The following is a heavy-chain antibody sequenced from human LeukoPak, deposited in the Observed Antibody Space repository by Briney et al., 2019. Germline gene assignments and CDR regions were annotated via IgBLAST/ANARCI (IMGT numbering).Heavy chain of an antibody. Sequence: SETLSLTCAVYGGSFSGYYWSWIRQPPGKGLEWIGEINHSGSTNYNPSLQSRVTISVDTSKNQFSLKLSSVTAADTAVYYCTVVPAAISAEYFQHWGQGTLVTVSS. D-gene: IGHD2-2*01. CDR2: INHSGST. CDR1: GGSFSGYY. J-gene: IGHJ1*01. CDR3: TVVPAAISAEYFQH. V-gene: IGHV4-34*01.